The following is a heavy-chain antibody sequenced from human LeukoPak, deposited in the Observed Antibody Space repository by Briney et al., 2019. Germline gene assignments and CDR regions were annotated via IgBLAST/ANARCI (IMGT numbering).Heavy chain of an antibody. CDR2: INPNSGGT. V-gene: IGHV1-2*02. D-gene: IGHD2-15*01. Sequence: ASVKVSCKASGYTFTGYYMHWVRQAPGQGLEWMGWINPNSGGTNYAQKFQGRVTMTRDTSISTVYMELSRLRSDDTAVYYCARLVVVAATPEDYWGQGTLVTVSS. CDR1: GYTFTGYY. J-gene: IGHJ4*02. CDR3: ARLVVVAATPEDY.